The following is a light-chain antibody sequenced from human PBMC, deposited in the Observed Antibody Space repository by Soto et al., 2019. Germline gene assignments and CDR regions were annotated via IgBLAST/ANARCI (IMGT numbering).Light chain of an antibody. V-gene: IGLV1-47*01. CDR2: RSN. CDR1: SSNIGSGY. Sequence: QSVLTQPPSASGTPGQRVTISCSGSSSNIGSGYVYWYHQLPGTAPKVLIYRSNQRPSGVPDRISGSRSGTSASLAISGLRSDDEAEYYCAAWDDSLGGVVFGGGTKLTVL. CDR3: AAWDDSLGGVV. J-gene: IGLJ2*01.